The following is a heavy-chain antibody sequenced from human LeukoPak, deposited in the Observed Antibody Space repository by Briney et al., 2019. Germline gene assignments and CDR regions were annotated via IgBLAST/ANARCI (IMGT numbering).Heavy chain of an antibody. D-gene: IGHD6-13*01. CDR1: GYTLTSYD. CDR3: ARKQQQLVQTGFDP. Sequence: ASVKVSCKASGYTLTSYDINWVRQATGQGLEWMGWMNPNSGKTGYAQKFQGRITITRNTSISTAYMELSSLRSEDTAVYYCARKQQQLVQTGFDPWGQGTLVTVSS. V-gene: IGHV1-8*01. J-gene: IGHJ5*02. CDR2: MNPNSGKT.